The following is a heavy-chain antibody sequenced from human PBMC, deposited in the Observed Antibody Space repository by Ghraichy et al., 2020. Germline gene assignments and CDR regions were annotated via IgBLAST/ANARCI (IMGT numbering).Heavy chain of an antibody. Sequence: SVKVSCKASGGIFSRYAISWVRQAPGQGLEWMGGIIPIFGTANYAQKFQGRVTITADESTSTAYMELNSLRSEDTAVYYCARGPRTGTSYYYYYYMDVWGKGTTVTVSS. D-gene: IGHD1-1*01. J-gene: IGHJ6*03. CDR3: ARGPRTGTSYYYYYYMDV. CDR2: IIPIFGTA. V-gene: IGHV1-69*13. CDR1: GGIFSRYA.